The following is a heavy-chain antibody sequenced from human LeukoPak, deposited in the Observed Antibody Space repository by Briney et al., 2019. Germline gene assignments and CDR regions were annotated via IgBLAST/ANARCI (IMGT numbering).Heavy chain of an antibody. D-gene: IGHD4/OR15-4a*01. Sequence: SETLSLTCTVSGGSISTYYWSWIRQPAGKGLEWIGRIYTSGSTNYNPSLKSRVTMSVDTSKNQFSLKLSSVTAADTAVYYCARVRLVPRWFDPWGQGTLVTVSS. CDR2: IYTSGST. J-gene: IGHJ5*02. CDR1: GGSISTYY. V-gene: IGHV4-4*07. CDR3: ARVRLVPRWFDP.